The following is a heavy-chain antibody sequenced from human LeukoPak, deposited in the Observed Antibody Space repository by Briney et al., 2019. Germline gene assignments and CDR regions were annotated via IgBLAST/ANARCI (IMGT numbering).Heavy chain of an antibody. J-gene: IGHJ6*02. D-gene: IGHD5-24*01. CDR3: ARGLEMATMRDYYYGMDV. Sequence: AASVTVSCKASGYTFTSYDINWVRQAAGQGLEWMGWMNPNSGNTGYAQKFQGRVTMTRNTSISTAYMELSSLRSEDTAVYYCARGLEMATMRDYYYGMDVWGQGTTVTVSS. V-gene: IGHV1-8*01. CDR1: GYTFTSYD. CDR2: MNPNSGNT.